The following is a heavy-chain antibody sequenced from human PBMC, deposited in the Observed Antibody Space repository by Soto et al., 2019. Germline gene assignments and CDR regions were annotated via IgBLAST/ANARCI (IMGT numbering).Heavy chain of an antibody. V-gene: IGHV3-15*01. CDR1: GFTFSNAW. D-gene: IGHD4-4*01. CDR3: TTDTTVTTYYYYGMDV. J-gene: IGHJ6*02. Sequence: PGGSLRLSCAASGFTFSNAWMSWVRQAPGKGLEWVGRIKSKTDGGTTDYAAPVKGRFTISRDDSKNTLYLQMNSLKTEDTAVYYCTTDTTVTTYYYYGMDVSTQGTTVT. CDR2: IKSKTDGGTT.